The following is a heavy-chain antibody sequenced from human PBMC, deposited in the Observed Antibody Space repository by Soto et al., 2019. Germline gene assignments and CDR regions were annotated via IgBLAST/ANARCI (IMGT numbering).Heavy chain of an antibody. CDR3: ASLAIGTIIRGAPDF. J-gene: IGHJ4*02. D-gene: IGHD3-10*01. CDR2: ISSGGSSI. Sequence: PGGSLRLSCAASGFTFSDYYMTWIRQAPGKGLEWVSYISSGGSSIYYADSVKGRFTISRDNAKNSLYLQMNSLRAEGTAMYYCASLAIGTIIRGAPDFWGQGTLVTVSS. CDR1: GFTFSDYY. V-gene: IGHV3-11*01.